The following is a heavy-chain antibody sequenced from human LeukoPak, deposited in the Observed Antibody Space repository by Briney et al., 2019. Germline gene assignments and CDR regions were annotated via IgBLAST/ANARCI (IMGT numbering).Heavy chain of an antibody. D-gene: IGHD3-22*01. CDR1: GYTFTSYG. J-gene: IGHJ4*02. CDR3: ARDRDYYDSSGSQQYYFDY. CDR2: INPSGGST. V-gene: IGHV1-46*01. Sequence: ASVKVSCKASGYTFTSYGISWVRQAPGQGLEWMGIINPSGGSTSYAQKFQGRVTMTRDMSTSTVYMELSSLRSEDTAVYYCARDRDYYDSSGSQQYYFDYWGQGTLVTVSS.